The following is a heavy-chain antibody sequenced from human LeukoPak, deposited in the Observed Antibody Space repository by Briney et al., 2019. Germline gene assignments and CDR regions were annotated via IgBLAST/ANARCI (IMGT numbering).Heavy chain of an antibody. CDR1: GGTFSSYA. D-gene: IGHD2-2*01. CDR3: ARDRRNLYCSRTSCFNNWFDP. Sequence: ASVKVSCKASGGTFSSYAISWVRQAPGQGLEWMGGIIPIFGTANYAQKFQGRVTITADESTSTAYMELSSLRSEDTAVYYCARDRRNLYCSRTSCFNNWFDPWGQGTLVTVSS. J-gene: IGHJ5*02. CDR2: IIPIFGTA. V-gene: IGHV1-69*13.